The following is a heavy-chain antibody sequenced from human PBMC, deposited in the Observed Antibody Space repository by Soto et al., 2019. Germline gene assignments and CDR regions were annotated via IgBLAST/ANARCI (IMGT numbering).Heavy chain of an antibody. CDR1: GCSISSGGYY. Sequence: SETLSLTCTVSGCSISSGGYYWSWIRQHPGKGLEWIGYIYYSGSTYYNPSLKSRVTISVDTSKNQFSLKLSSVTAADTAVYYCARDLRITFGGVITNYYGMDVWGQGTTVTVSS. V-gene: IGHV4-31*03. D-gene: IGHD3-16*02. J-gene: IGHJ6*02. CDR2: IYYSGST. CDR3: ARDLRITFGGVITNYYGMDV.